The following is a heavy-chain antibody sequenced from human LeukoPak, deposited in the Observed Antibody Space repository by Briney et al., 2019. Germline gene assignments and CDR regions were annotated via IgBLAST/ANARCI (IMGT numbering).Heavy chain of an antibody. D-gene: IGHD2-15*01. CDR1: GGSISSGSYY. V-gene: IGHV4-61*02. CDR3: AREVGY. CDR2: IYTSGST. Sequence: SETLSLTCTVSGGSISSGSYYWSWIRQPAGKGLEWIGRIYTSGSTNYNPSLKSRVTISVDTSKNQFSLKLSSVTAADTAVYYCAREVGYWGQGILVTVSS. J-gene: IGHJ4*02.